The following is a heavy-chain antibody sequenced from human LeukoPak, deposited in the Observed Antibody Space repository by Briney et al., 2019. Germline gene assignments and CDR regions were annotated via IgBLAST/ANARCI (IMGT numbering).Heavy chain of an antibody. CDR2: IYYSGST. CDR3: ARTTEAHSWRTRYYDYYMDV. J-gene: IGHJ6*03. D-gene: IGHD6-13*01. Sequence: SETLSLTCTVSGGSISTYYWSWIRQPPGKGLEWIGYIYYSGSTNYNPSLKSRVTISVDTSKNQFSLKLSSVTAADTAVYYCARTTEAHSWRTRYYDYYMDVWGKGTTVTVSS. CDR1: GGSISTYY. V-gene: IGHV4-59*01.